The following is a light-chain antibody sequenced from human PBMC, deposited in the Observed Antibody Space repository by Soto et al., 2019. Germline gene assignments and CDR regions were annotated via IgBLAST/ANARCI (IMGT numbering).Light chain of an antibody. CDR3: QQYASSPPWWT. V-gene: IGKV3-20*01. Sequence: EIVLTQSPGTLSLSPGERATLSCRASQSISSSYLAWYQQRPGQAPRLLIYGASSRATGIPDRFSGSGSGTDFTLTISRLEPEDFAVYYCQQYASSPPWWTFGQGNKVDIK. J-gene: IGKJ1*01. CDR2: GAS. CDR1: QSISSSY.